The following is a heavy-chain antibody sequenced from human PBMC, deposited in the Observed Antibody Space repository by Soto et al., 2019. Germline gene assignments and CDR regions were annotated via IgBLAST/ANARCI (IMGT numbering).Heavy chain of an antibody. J-gene: IGHJ4*02. D-gene: IGHD3-16*01. CDR2: ISGSSGNA. V-gene: IGHV1-18*01. CDR1: GYTFTKYG. Sequence: ASVKVSCKTSGYTFTKYGVGWVRQAPGQGLEWMGWISGSSGNANYAEKVQGRITLTTDTSTSTAYIELRSLRSDDTAVYYCAREMAVLGGEYDYWGQGTLVTVSS. CDR3: AREMAVLGGEYDY.